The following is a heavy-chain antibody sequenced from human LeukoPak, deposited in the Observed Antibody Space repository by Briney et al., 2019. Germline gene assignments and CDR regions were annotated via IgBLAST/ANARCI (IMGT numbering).Heavy chain of an antibody. D-gene: IGHD6-13*01. CDR1: EFTFSSYS. CDR3: ARDRSHQRRFHSSREENWFDP. J-gene: IGHJ5*02. CDR2: ISSSCDYI. V-gene: IGHV3-21*01. Sequence: GGSLRLSRAASEFTFSSYSMNWVRQAPGKGLEWVSSISSSCDYIYYADSVKGRFTISRDNAKNSLYLQMNSLRAEDTAVYYCARDRSHQRRFHSSREENWFDPWGQGTLVTVSS.